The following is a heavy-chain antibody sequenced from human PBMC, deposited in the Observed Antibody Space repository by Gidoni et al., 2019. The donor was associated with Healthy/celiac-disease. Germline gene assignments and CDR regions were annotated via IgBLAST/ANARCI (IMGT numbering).Heavy chain of an antibody. CDR3: ARGRGAAAGGY. CDR1: GGSFSGYY. V-gene: IGHV4-34*01. Sequence: QVQLQQWGAGLLKPSETLSLTCAVYGGSFSGYYWSGIRQPPGKGLEWLGELNHSGSTNYNPSLKSRVTISVDTSKNQFSLKLSSVTAADTAVYYCARGRGAAAGGYWGQGTLVTVSS. D-gene: IGHD6-13*01. J-gene: IGHJ4*02. CDR2: LNHSGST.